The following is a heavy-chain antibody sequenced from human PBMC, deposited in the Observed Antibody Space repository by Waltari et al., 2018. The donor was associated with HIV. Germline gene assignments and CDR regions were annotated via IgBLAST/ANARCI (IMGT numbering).Heavy chain of an antibody. V-gene: IGHV3-33*01. CDR3: ARKYSSSWGAPFDY. J-gene: IGHJ4*02. Sequence: QVQLVASGGGVVQPGRSLRLSCATSGFTISSYGLHWVRQAPGKGLEWVTVIWYDGSKKYYADSVKGRFTISRDNSKNTLYLQMNSLRIEDTAVYYCARKYSSSWGAPFDYWGQGTLVTVSS. D-gene: IGHD6-13*01. CDR2: IWYDGSKK. CDR1: GFTISSYG.